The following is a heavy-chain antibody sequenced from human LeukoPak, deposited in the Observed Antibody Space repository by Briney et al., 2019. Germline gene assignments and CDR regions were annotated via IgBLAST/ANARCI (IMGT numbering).Heavy chain of an antibody. CDR3: ARGLWFGDENPPYFDY. CDR2: IYTSGTT. D-gene: IGHD3-10*01. V-gene: IGHV4-61*02. J-gene: IGHJ4*02. Sequence: PSETLSLTCTVSGGSISSSNYYWSWIRQPAGKGLEWIGRIYTSGTTNYNPSLKSRVTISVDTSKNQFSLKLSSVTAADTAVYYCARGLWFGDENPPYFDYWGQGTLVTVSS. CDR1: GGSISSSNYY.